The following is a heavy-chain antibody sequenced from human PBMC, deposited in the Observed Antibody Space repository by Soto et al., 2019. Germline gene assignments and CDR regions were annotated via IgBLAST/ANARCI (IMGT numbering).Heavy chain of an antibody. V-gene: IGHV1-69*02. CDR1: GGTFSSYT. Sequence: SVKVSCKASGGTFSSYTISWVRQAPGQGLEWMGRIIPILGIANYAQKFQGRVTITADKSTSTAYMELSSLRSEDTAVYYCARPSGIGAFDIWGQGTMVTVSS. CDR3: ARPSGIGAFDI. D-gene: IGHD6-13*01. CDR2: IIPILGIA. J-gene: IGHJ3*02.